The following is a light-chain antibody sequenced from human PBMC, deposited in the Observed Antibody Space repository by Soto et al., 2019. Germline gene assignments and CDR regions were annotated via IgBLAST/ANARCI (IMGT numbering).Light chain of an antibody. V-gene: IGKV3-20*01. CDR2: GAS. Sequence: EIVLTQSPGTLSLSQGERATLSCRASQSVGSSYLAWFQQKPGQAPRLLIYGASNRATGIPDRFSGSGSGTDFTLTISRLEPEDFAVYYCQHYGSSPLFTFGPGTKVDIK. J-gene: IGKJ3*01. CDR3: QHYGSSPLFT. CDR1: QSVGSSY.